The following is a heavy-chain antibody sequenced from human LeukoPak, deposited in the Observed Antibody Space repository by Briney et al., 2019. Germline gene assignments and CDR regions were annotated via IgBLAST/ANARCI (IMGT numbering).Heavy chain of an antibody. CDR3: VKDWMDGGDWSSTGCIDY. D-gene: IGHD2-21*02. CDR2: ITGSVSTT. J-gene: IGHJ4*02. Sequence: PVGSLRLSCAASGFTFRSYAMTWGRQAPGKGLEWFSSITGSVSTTYYADSLKGRFTIFRDNSKNTLNLQMNSLRAEDTALYYCVKDWMDGGDWSSTGCIDYWGQGTLVTVSS. CDR1: GFTFRSYA. V-gene: IGHV3-23*01.